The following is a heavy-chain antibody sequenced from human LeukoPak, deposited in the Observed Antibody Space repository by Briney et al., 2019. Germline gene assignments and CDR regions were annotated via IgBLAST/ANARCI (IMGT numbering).Heavy chain of an antibody. CDR1: GFTFSSYG. V-gene: IGHV3-23*01. Sequence: PGGSLRLSCAASGFTFSSYGMSWVRQAPGKGLEWVSAISGSGGSTYYADSVKGRFTISRDNSKNTLYLQMNSLRAEDTAVYYCAKLSLTAARMASSSDDYWGQGTLVTVSS. CDR3: AKLSLTAARMASSSDDY. J-gene: IGHJ4*02. D-gene: IGHD6-6*01. CDR2: ISGSGGST.